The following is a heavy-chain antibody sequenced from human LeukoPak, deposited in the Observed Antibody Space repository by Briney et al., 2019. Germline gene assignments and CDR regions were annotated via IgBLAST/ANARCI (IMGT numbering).Heavy chain of an antibody. J-gene: IGHJ5*02. CDR2: ISGSDGST. CDR1: GFTFSTYA. V-gene: IGHV3-23*01. Sequence: PGGSLRLSCAASGFTFSTYAMNWVRQAPGKRLEWVSVISGSDGSTYYADSVKGRFTISRDNSKNTLYLQMNSLIAEDAAVYYCAKDLLGYCSGGICPSPVWFDPWGQGTLVTVSS. D-gene: IGHD2-15*01. CDR3: AKDLLGYCSGGICPSPVWFDP.